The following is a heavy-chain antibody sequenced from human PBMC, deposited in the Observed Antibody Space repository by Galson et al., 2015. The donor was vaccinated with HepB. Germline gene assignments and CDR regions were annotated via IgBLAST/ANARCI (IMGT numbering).Heavy chain of an antibody. V-gene: IGHV3-23*01. J-gene: IGHJ4*02. CDR1: GFTFRSLG. CDR2: ISDSDYNT. CDR3: APRPYGGAGVVTALDY. D-gene: IGHD2-8*02. Sequence: SLRLSCAVSGFTFRSLGMYWVRQAPGKGLEFVSGISDSDYNTYYADFVKGRFTISRDNSKNMLYLQMNSLRAEDTAVYYCAPRPYGGAGVVTALDYWGQGTLVTVSS.